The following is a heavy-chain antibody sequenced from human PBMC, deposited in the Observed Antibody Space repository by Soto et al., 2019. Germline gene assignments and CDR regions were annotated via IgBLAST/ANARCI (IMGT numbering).Heavy chain of an antibody. V-gene: IGHV1-18*01. D-gene: IGHD5-12*01. CDR3: ARIVATKDDAFDI. CDR1: GYTFSSYG. J-gene: IGHJ3*02. Sequence: SVKVSCKASGYTFSSYGISWVRQAPGQGLEWMGWISAYNGNTNYAQKLQGRVTMTTDTSTSTAYMELRSLRSDDTAVYYCARIVATKDDAFDIWGQGTMVTVSS. CDR2: ISAYNGNT.